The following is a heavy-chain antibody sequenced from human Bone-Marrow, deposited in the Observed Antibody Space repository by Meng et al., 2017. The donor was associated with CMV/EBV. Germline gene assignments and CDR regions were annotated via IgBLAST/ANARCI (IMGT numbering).Heavy chain of an antibody. CDR2: INHSGST. V-gene: IGHV4-39*07. Sequence: SETLSLTCTVSGGSISSGDYYWSWIRQPPGKGLEWIGEINHSGSTNYNPSLKSRVTISVDTSKNQFSLKLSSVTAADTAVYYCARGGSWGQGTLVTVSS. CDR3: ARGGS. J-gene: IGHJ4*02. CDR1: GGSISSGDYY.